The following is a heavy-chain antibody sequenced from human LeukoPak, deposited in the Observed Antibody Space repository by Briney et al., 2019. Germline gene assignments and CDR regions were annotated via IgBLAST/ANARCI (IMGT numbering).Heavy chain of an antibody. D-gene: IGHD3-10*01. CDR3: ARGFGSGSYLIDH. J-gene: IGHJ4*02. CDR1: GGTFSSYA. CDR2: IIPILGIA. V-gene: IGHV1-69*04. Sequence: VASVKVSCKASGGTFSSYAISWVRQAPGQGLEWMGRIIPILGIANYAQKFQGRVTITADKSTSAAYMELSSLRSEDTAVYYCARGFGSGSYLIDHWGQGTLVTVSS.